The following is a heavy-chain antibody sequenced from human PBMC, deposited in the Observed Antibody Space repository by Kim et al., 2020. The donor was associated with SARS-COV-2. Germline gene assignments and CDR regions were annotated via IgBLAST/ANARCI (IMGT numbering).Heavy chain of an antibody. Sequence: GGSLRLSCAASGFTFSSYGMHWVRQAPGKGLEWVAVIWYDGSNKYYADSVKGRFTISRDNSKNTLYLQMNSLRAEDTAVYYCAREVGQLIVWPGNWFDPWGQGTLVTVSS. D-gene: IGHD3-22*01. CDR3: AREVGQLIVWPGNWFDP. J-gene: IGHJ5*02. CDR1: GFTFSSYG. CDR2: IWYDGSNK. V-gene: IGHV3-33*01.